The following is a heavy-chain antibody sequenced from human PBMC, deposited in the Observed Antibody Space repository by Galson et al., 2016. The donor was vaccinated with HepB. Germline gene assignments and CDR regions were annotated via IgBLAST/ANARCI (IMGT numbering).Heavy chain of an antibody. CDR1: GYTFTNRW. V-gene: IGHV5-51*01. CDR2: IYPGDSDT. D-gene: IGHD6-19*01. Sequence: QSGAEVKKPGESLKISCKAFGYTFTNRWIGWVRQMPGKGPEWMGIIYPGDSDTTYSSSIQGQVTISVDKSINTAYLQWSSLKASDTAMYYCAIMGSRGWYQYYYGMDTWGQGTTVTVSS. J-gene: IGHJ6*02. CDR3: AIMGSRGWYQYYYGMDT.